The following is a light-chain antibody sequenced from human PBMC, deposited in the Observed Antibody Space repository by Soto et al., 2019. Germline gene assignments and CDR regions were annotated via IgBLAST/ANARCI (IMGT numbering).Light chain of an antibody. V-gene: IGLV3-1*01. J-gene: IGLJ2*01. CDR3: QAWATSAVL. CDR2: QDT. CDR1: ELGDKY. Sequence: SYELTQPPSVSVSPRQTASISCSGDELGDKYASWYQQKPGQAPVLIMYQDTKRPSGIPERFSGSNSGNTATLTISGTQAMDEADYYCQAWATSAVLFGGGTKLTVL.